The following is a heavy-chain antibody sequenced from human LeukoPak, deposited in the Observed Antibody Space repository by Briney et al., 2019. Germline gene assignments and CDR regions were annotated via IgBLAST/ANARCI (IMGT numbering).Heavy chain of an antibody. CDR3: ARDPYSGAYGNTYYYYMDV. V-gene: IGHV3-21*01. CDR2: ITTSSTYT. J-gene: IGHJ6*03. D-gene: IGHD1-26*01. Sequence: AGGSLRLSCEASGFSFSSYNMDWVRQTPGKGLEWISSITTSSTYTFYADSVKGRFTISRDNARNSLYLQMNSLTAEDTAVYYCARDPYSGAYGNTYYYYMDVWGNGTTVTVSS. CDR1: GFSFSSYN.